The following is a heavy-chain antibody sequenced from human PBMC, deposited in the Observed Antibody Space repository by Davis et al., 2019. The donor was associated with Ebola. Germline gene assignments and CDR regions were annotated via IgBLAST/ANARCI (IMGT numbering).Heavy chain of an antibody. CDR3: AKGLSADYDYNWFDA. V-gene: IGHV3-23*01. CDR2: SRVREDDA. J-gene: IGHJ5*02. CDR1: GFTLGGYA. D-gene: IGHD3-22*01. Sequence: PGGSLRLSCEVSGFTLGGYAVSWVRQVPGRGLEWVSVSRVREDDARYTNSVKGRFTVSRDNSRNTIFLQMTSLRIEDTAIYYCAKGLSADYDYNWFDAWGQGTLVTVSS.